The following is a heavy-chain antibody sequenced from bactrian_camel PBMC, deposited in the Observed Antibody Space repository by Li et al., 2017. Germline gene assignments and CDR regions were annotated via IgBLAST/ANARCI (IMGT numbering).Heavy chain of an antibody. CDR1: DLTSHACT. J-gene: IGHJ6*01. D-gene: IGHD1*01. CDR2: IAFDDTA. Sequence: VQLVESGGGLVQAGGSLRLSCTAPDLTSHACTVEWYRQVDGQQREWVSSIAFDDTATYAGSVKGRFTISQDSAKNILYLQMDSLKPEDTAMYYCAARSVGWCPLFEHWLGKRAYTPGGYFATWGQGTQVTVS. CDR3: AARSVGWCPLFEHWLGKRAYTPGGYFAT. V-gene: IGHV3S53*01.